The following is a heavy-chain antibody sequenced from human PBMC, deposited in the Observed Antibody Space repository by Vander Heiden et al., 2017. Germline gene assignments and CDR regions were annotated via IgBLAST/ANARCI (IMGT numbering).Heavy chain of an antibody. CDR2: ISYDGSNK. Sequence: TFSSYGMHWVRQAPGKGLEWVAVISYDGSNKYYADSVKGRFTISRDNSKNTLYLQMNSLRAEDTAVYYCAGVMVRGLNDDYWGQGTLVTVSS. J-gene: IGHJ4*02. D-gene: IGHD3-10*01. CDR3: AGVMVRGLNDDY. CDR1: TFSSYG. V-gene: IGHV3-30*03.